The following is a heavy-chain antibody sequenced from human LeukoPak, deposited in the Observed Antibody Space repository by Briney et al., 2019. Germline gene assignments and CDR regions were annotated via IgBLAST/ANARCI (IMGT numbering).Heavy chain of an antibody. J-gene: IGHJ4*02. D-gene: IGHD5-18*01. V-gene: IGHV1-69*01. CDR1: GGTFSSYA. Sequence: SVKVSCKASGGTFSSYAISWVRQAPGQGLEWMGGIIPIFGTANYAQKFQGRVTITADESTSTAYTELSSLRSEDTAVYYCASLGYSYGQGGLDYWGQGTLVTVSS. CDR2: IIPIFGTA. CDR3: ASLGYSYGQGGLDY.